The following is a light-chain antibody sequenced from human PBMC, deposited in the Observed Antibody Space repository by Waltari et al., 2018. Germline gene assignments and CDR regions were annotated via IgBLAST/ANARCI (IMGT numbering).Light chain of an antibody. CDR2: GTS. Sequence: EVVLTQFPDTLSLSPGERAVLFCKASQRVGANYLAWYQQKPAQAPRLPIYGTSSRAADIPDRFSGGGAGTDFTLSISRLEPEDFAVYDCHQCGYSPRTLGQGTVLEIK. CDR3: HQCGYSPRT. J-gene: IGKJ2*02. CDR1: QRVGANY. V-gene: IGKV3-20*01.